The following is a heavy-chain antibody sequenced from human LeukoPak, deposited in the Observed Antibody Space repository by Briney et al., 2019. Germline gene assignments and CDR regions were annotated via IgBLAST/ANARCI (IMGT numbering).Heavy chain of an antibody. CDR1: GYTFTNYD. Sequence: ASVTVSCKASGYTFTNYDINWVRRAPGQGLEWMGWMDPNSGNTGYAQKFQGRVTITRNTSISTAYMELSSLRSEDTAVYYCARGLPFSIADPKKAPLYYWGQGTLVTVSS. CDR2: MDPNSGNT. D-gene: IGHD6-6*01. CDR3: ARGLPFSIADPKKAPLYY. V-gene: IGHV1-8*01. J-gene: IGHJ4*02.